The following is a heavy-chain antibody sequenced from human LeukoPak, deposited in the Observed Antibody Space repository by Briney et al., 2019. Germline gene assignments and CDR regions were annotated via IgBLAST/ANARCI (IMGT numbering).Heavy chain of an antibody. CDR3: ARHNNWAFDY. V-gene: IGHV5-51*01. J-gene: IGHJ4*02. D-gene: IGHD2/OR15-2a*01. CDR1: GYNFTSYW. Sequence: GESLKISCKGSGYNFTSYWIGWVRQMSGKGLEWMAIIHPNDGSSIYSPSFEGQVTISADKSINTAYLEWSTLKASDTAIYYCARHNNWAFDYWDRGTLLTVSS. CDR2: IHPNDGSS.